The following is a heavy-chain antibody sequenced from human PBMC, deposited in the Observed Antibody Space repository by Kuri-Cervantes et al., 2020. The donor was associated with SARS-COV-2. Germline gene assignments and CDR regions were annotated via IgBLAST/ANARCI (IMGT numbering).Heavy chain of an antibody. CDR2: ISAYNGNT. J-gene: IGHJ5*02. V-gene: IGHV1-18*01. CDR1: GYTFSTYG. Sequence: ASVKVSCKASGYTFSTYGISWVRQAPGQGLEWMGWISAYNGNTNYAQNLQGRVTMTTDTSTNTAYMELGSLRSDDTAVYYCARDLGWPVVGWFDPWGQGTLVTVSS. D-gene: IGHD2-15*01. CDR3: ARDLGWPVVGWFDP.